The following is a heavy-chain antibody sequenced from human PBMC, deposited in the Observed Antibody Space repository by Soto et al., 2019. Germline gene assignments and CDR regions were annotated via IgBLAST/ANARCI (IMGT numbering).Heavy chain of an antibody. V-gene: IGHV3-73*02. J-gene: IGHJ6*02. CDR1: GFTFSGSA. CDR2: IRSKANSYAT. D-gene: IGHD2-2*02. Sequence: EVQLVESGGGLVQPGGSLKLSCAASGFTFSGSAMHWVRQASGKGLEWVGRIRSKANSYATAYAASVKGRFTISRDDSKNTAYLQMNSLKTEDTAVYYCTRGEGYCSSTSCYTYYYYYGMDVWGQGTTVTVSS. CDR3: TRGEGYCSSTSCYTYYYYYGMDV.